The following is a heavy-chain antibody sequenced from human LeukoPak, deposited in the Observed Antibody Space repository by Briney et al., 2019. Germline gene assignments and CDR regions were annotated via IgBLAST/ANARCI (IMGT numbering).Heavy chain of an antibody. CDR1: GFTFSIYG. V-gene: IGHV3-30*03. Sequence: GRSLRLSCAASGFTFSIYGMHWVRQAPGKGLEWVAVISSDGREEDYADSVRGRFTISRDNSRDTLYLQMSSLRPEDAVVYYCRAATKNRGYYFDYWGQGTLVTVSS. CDR3: RAATKNRGYYFDY. D-gene: IGHD1-14*01. CDR2: ISSDGREE. J-gene: IGHJ4*02.